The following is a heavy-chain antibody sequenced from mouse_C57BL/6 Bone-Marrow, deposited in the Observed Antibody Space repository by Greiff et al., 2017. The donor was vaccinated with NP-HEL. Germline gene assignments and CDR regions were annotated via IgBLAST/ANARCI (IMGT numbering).Heavy chain of an antibody. D-gene: IGHD1-1*01. CDR1: GYTFTSYW. CDR3: ARRGYYYGSSPYWYFDV. CDR2: IDPSDSNT. J-gene: IGHJ1*03. Sequence: VQLQQPGAELVMPGASVKLSCKASGYTFTSYWMHWVKQRPGQGLEWIGEIDPSDSNTNYNQKFKGKSTLTVDKSSSTAYMQLSSLTSEDSAVYYCARRGYYYGSSPYWYFDVWGTGTTVTVSS. V-gene: IGHV1-69*01.